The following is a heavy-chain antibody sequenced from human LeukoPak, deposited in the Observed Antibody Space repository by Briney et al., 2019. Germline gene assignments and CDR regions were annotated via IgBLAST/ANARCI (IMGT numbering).Heavy chain of an antibody. CDR2: INHSGST. CDR1: GGSFSGYY. V-gene: IGHV4-34*01. CDR3: ARGFAIGRYFDY. J-gene: IGHJ4*02. Sequence: SETLSLTCAVYGGSFSGYYWSWIRQPPGKGLEWIGEINHSGSTNYSPSLKSRVTISVDTSKNQFSLKLSSVTAADTAVYYCARGFAIGRYFDYWGQGTLVTVSS. D-gene: IGHD3-16*01.